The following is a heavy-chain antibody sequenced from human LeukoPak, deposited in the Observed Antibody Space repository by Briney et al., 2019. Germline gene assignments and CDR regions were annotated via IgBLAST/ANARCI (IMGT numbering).Heavy chain of an antibody. D-gene: IGHD3-22*01. V-gene: IGHV4-59*12. CDR2: IYYSGST. J-gene: IGHJ4*02. CDR1: GGSISSYY. CDR3: ARGVYYDSSGYYRRRHTPPDY. Sequence: SETLSLTCTVSGGSISSYYWSWIRQPPGKGLEWIGYIYYSGSTNYNPSLKSRVTISVDTSKNQFSLKLSSVTAADTAVYYCARGVYYDSSGYYRRRHTPPDYWGQGTLVTVSS.